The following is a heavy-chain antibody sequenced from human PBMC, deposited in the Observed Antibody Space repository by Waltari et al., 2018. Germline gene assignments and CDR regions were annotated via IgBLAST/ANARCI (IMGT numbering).Heavy chain of an antibody. J-gene: IGHJ5*02. CDR3: ARTYCSGGSCWFDP. CDR1: GGSISSYY. Sequence: QVQLQESGPGLVKPSETLSLTCTVSGGSISSYYWSWIRQPAGKGLEWIGLIYTSGSTNYNPTLKSRVTMAVDTSKNQFSLKLSSVTAADTAVYYCARTYCSGGSCWFDPWGQGTLVTVSS. CDR2: IYTSGST. V-gene: IGHV4-4*07. D-gene: IGHD2-15*01.